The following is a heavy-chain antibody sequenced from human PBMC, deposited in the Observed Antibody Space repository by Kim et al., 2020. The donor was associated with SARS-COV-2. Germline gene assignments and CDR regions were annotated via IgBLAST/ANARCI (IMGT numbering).Heavy chain of an antibody. D-gene: IGHD6-19*01. CDR2: ISSTGSTI. J-gene: IGHJ3*02. V-gene: IGHV3-48*03. CDR1: GFTFSSYE. CDR3: VRDHGIVVAGDAFHI. Sequence: GGSLRLSCAASGFTFSSYEMNWVRQAPGKGLEWVSYISSTGSTIYYTDSVKGRFTISRDNAKNSLYLQMDSLRAEDTAVYYCVRDHGIVVAGDAFHIWGQGTLVTVSS.